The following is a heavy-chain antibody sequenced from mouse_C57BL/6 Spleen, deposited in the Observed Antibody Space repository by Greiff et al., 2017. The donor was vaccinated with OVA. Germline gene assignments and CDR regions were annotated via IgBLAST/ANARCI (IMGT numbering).Heavy chain of an antibody. CDR3: ARGYYDYDRGSFAY. D-gene: IGHD2-4*01. V-gene: IGHV1-50*01. Sequence: QVQLKQPGAELVKPGASVKLSCKASGYTFTSYWMQWVKQRPGQGLEWIGEIDPSDSYTNYNQKFKGKATLTVDTSSSTAYMQLSSLTSEDSAVYYCARGYYDYDRGSFAYWGQGTLVTVSA. J-gene: IGHJ3*01. CDR2: IDPSDSYT. CDR1: GYTFTSYW.